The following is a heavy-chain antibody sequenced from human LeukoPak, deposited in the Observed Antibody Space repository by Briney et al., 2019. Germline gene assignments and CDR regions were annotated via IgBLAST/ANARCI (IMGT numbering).Heavy chain of an antibody. CDR3: ARDGGGTSCYLCFDY. D-gene: IGHD2-2*01. V-gene: IGHV4-38-2*02. Sequence: PSETLSLTCDVSGYSISSGYYWGWIRQPPGKGLEWIGYIYHSGSTYYNPSLKSRVTISVDRSKNQFSLKLSSVTAADTAVYYCARDGGGTSCYLCFDYWGQGTLVTVSS. CDR1: GYSISSGYY. CDR2: IYHSGST. J-gene: IGHJ4*02.